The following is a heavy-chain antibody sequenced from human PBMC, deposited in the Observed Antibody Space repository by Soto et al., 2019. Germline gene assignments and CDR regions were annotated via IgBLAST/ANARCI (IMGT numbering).Heavy chain of an antibody. J-gene: IGHJ4*02. CDR1: GFTFSSYS. CDR3: AREGYNWNYKGDY. V-gene: IGHV3-21*01. Sequence: EVQLVESGGGLVKPGGSLRLSCAASGFTFSSYSMNWVRQAPGKGLEWVSSTSSSSSYIYYADSVKGRFTISRDNAKNSLYLQMNSLRAEDTAVYYCAREGYNWNYKGDYWGQGTLVTVSS. CDR2: TSSSSSYI. D-gene: IGHD1-7*01.